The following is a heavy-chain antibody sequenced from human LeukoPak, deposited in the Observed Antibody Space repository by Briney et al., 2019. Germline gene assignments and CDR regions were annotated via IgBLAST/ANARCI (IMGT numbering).Heavy chain of an antibody. J-gene: IGHJ6*02. CDR1: GFTFSSYA. D-gene: IGHD5-18*01. CDR2: ISYDGSNK. V-gene: IGHV3-30-3*01. CDR3: ASIPSYGFSYSYGMDV. Sequence: GGSLRLSCAASGFTFSSYAMHWVRQAPGKGLEWVAVISYDGSNKYYADSVRGRFTISRDNSKNTLYLQMNSLRAEDTAVYYCASIPSYGFSYSYGMDVWGQGTTVTVSS.